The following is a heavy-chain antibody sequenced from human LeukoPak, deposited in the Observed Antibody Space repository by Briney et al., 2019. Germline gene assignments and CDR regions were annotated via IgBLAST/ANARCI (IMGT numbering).Heavy chain of an antibody. J-gene: IGHJ4*02. V-gene: IGHV3-11*06. D-gene: IGHD3-10*01. CDR2: IGIDSGNT. Sequence: GGSLRLSCAASGFTFSDYYMSWIRQAPGKGLEWISYIGIDSGNTHYADSVRGRLVISADRATNSVYLHMTRLRVDDTAVYYCARDFRFAFDNWGQGTLVTVSS. CDR3: ARDFRFAFDN. CDR1: GFTFSDYY.